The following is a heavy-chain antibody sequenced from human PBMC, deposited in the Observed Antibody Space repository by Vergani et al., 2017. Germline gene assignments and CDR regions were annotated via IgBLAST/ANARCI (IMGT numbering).Heavy chain of an antibody. J-gene: IGHJ6*03. CDR3: AGIVGATRSYYYYMDV. CDR1: GGSFSGYY. Sequence: QVQLQQWGAGLLKPSETLSLTCAVYGGSFSGYYWSWIRQPPGKGLEWIGEINHSGSTNYHTSLKSRVTISVETSKNQFSLELSYVNAADTAVYYCAGIVGATRSYYYYMDVWGKGTTVTVSS. D-gene: IGHD1-26*01. CDR2: INHSGST. V-gene: IGHV4-34*01.